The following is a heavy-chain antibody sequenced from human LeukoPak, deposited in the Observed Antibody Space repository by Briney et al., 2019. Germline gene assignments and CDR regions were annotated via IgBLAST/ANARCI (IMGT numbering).Heavy chain of an antibody. V-gene: IGHV3-9*01. J-gene: IGHJ4*02. CDR2: ISWNSGSI. CDR3: AKDIGVYSHGYDY. D-gene: IGHD6-13*01. Sequence: PGGSLRLSCAASGFTFDDYGMHWVRQVPGKGLEWISGISWNSGSIGYADSVKGRFTISRDNGKNSLYLQMNSLRAEDTAFYYCAKDIGVYSHGYDYWGQGTLVTVSS. CDR1: GFTFDDYG.